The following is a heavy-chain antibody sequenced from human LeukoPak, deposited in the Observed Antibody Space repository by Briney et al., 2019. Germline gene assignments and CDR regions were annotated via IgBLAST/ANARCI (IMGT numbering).Heavy chain of an antibody. CDR3: ARTPDTDWFDP. CDR1: GGSISSYY. Sequence: AETLSLTCTVSGGSISSYYWSWIRQTPGKELEWIGFLSHSGSNNYNPSLKSRVTISAHPSKNQFSLRLSSVTASDTAVYFCARTPDTDWFDPWGRGTLVTVSS. J-gene: IGHJ5*02. V-gene: IGHV4-59*01. CDR2: LSHSGSN. D-gene: IGHD5-18*01.